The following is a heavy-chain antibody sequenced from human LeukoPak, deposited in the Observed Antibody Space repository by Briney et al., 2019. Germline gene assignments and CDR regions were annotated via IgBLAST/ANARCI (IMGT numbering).Heavy chain of an antibody. Sequence: EASVKVSCKASGYTFTSYGISWVRQAPGQGLEWMGWISAYNGNTNYAQKFQGRVTITADESTSTAYMELSSLRSEDTAVYYRARASSHYGSGSYSLDYWGQGTLVTVSS. CDR3: ARASSHYGSGSYSLDY. V-gene: IGHV1-18*01. D-gene: IGHD3-10*01. CDR2: ISAYNGNT. J-gene: IGHJ4*02. CDR1: GYTFTSYG.